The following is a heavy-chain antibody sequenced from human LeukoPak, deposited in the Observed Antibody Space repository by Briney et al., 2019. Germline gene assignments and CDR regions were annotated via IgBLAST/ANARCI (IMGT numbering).Heavy chain of an antibody. CDR1: GDSISSGDYY. CDR3: ARFPGSAEYRHYYYMDV. V-gene: IGHV4-61*08. J-gene: IGHJ6*03. D-gene: IGHD2-15*01. Sequence: SETLSLTCTVSGDSISSGDYYWSWIRQPPGKGLEWIGYIYYSGSTNYNPSLKSRVTISVDTSKNQFSLKLSSVTAADTAVYYCARFPGSAEYRHYYYMDVWGKGTTVTVSS. CDR2: IYYSGST.